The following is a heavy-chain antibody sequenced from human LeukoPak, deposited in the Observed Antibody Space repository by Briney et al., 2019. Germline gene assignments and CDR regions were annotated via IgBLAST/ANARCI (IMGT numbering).Heavy chain of an antibody. CDR3: ARDQYYYDSSGYYYEHDAFDI. Sequence: PGGSLRLSCAASGFTFRSYGMHWVRQAPGKGLEWVSSISSSSSYIYYADSVKGRFTISRDNAKNSLYLQMNSLRAEDTAVYYCARDQYYYDSSGYYYEHDAFDIWGQGTMVTVSS. V-gene: IGHV3-21*01. CDR2: ISSSSSYI. D-gene: IGHD3-22*01. CDR1: GFTFRSYG. J-gene: IGHJ3*02.